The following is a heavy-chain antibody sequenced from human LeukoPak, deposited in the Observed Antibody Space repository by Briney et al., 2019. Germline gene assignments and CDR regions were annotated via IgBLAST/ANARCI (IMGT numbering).Heavy chain of an antibody. CDR1: GFTFSSYA. CDR3: ARDRYYYGSGSLAY. J-gene: IGHJ4*02. V-gene: IGHV3-30-3*01. D-gene: IGHD3-10*01. CDR2: ISYDGSNK. Sequence: GGSLRLSCAASGFTFSSYAMHWVRQAPGKGLEWVAVISYDGSNKYYADSVKGRFTISRDNSKNTLYLQMNSLRAEDTAVYYCARDRYYYGSGSLAYWGQGTLVTVSS.